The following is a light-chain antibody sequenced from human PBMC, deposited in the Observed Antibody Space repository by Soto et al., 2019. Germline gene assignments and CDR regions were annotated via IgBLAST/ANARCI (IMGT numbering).Light chain of an antibody. CDR3: QSYDSSLSGSVV. V-gene: IGLV1-40*01. CDR1: TSNIGAGYD. Sequence: QPVLTHPPSVSGAPGQRVTISCTGSTSNIGAGYDVHWYQQLPGTAPKLLIYANTDRPSGVPDRFSGSKSGTSASLAITGLQAEDEADYYCQSYDSSLSGSVVFGGGTKLTVL. J-gene: IGLJ2*01. CDR2: ANT.